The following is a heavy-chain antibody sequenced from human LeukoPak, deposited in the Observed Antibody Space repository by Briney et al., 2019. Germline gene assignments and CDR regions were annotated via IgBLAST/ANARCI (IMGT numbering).Heavy chain of an antibody. Sequence: SETLSLTCTVSGGSISSYYWSWIRQPPGKGLEWIGSIYYSGSTYYNPSLKSRVTISVDTSKNQFSLKLSSVTAADTAVYYCARVGYEGYSSRSREDWGQGTLVTVSS. CDR2: IYYSGST. CDR1: GGSISSYY. CDR3: ARVGYEGYSSRSRED. D-gene: IGHD6-13*01. V-gene: IGHV4-59*08. J-gene: IGHJ4*02.